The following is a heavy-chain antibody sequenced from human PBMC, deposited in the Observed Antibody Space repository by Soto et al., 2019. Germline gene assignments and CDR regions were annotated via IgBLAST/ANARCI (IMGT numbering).Heavy chain of an antibody. CDR2: INPITGGT. CDR3: AREEYYDILTGYPYFDY. J-gene: IGHJ4*02. D-gene: IGHD3-9*01. CDR1: GYTFTSYY. Sequence: ASVKVSCKTSGYTFTSYYIHWVRQAPGQGLEWMGWINPITGGTNYAPKFQGRVTMTTDTSTSTAYMELRSLRSDDTAVYYCAREEYYDILTGYPYFDYWGQGTLVTVSS. V-gene: IGHV1-2*02.